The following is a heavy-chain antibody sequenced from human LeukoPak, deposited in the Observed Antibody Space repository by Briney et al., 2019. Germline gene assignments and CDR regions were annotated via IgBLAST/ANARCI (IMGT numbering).Heavy chain of an antibody. Sequence: PGGSLRLSCAASGFTFSSYAMSWVRQAPGKGLEWVSAISGSGGSTYYVDSVKGRFTISRDNSKNTLYLQMNSLRAEDTAVYYCAKDTRGSSWGLDYWGQGTLVTVSS. V-gene: IGHV3-23*01. CDR2: ISGSGGST. J-gene: IGHJ4*02. CDR1: GFTFSSYA. CDR3: AKDTRGSSWGLDY. D-gene: IGHD6-13*01.